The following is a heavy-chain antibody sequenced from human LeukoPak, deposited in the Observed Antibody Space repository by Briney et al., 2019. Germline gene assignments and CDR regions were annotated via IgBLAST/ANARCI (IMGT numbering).Heavy chain of an antibody. Sequence: GRSLRLSCAASGFTFDHYAMHWVRQGPGKGLEWVSGISKNTDNMGYADSVKGRFTISRDNAKKSLFLQMNSLTTEDTALHYCAKAPDSYYSLDGFDIWGQGTMVTVSS. V-gene: IGHV3-9*01. CDR2: ISKNTDNM. D-gene: IGHD2-15*01. CDR1: GFTFDHYA. CDR3: AKAPDSYYSLDGFDI. J-gene: IGHJ3*02.